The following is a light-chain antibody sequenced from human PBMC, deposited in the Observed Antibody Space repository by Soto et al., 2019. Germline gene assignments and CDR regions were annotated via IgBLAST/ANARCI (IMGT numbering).Light chain of an antibody. CDR3: QQRSNWPRT. Sequence: EIVLTQSPATLSLSPGERATLSCMASQNVSSYLAWYQQKPGQAPRLLIYDASNRATGIPARFSGSGSGTDFTLTISSLEPEDFAVYYCQQRSNWPRTFGQGTKVEIK. V-gene: IGKV3-11*01. CDR2: DAS. CDR1: QNVSSY. J-gene: IGKJ1*01.